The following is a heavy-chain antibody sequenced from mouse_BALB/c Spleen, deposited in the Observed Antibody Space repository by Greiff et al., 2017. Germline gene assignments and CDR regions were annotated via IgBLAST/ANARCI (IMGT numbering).Heavy chain of an antibody. CDR1: GFTFSDYY. D-gene: IGHD2-4*01. V-gene: IGHV5-4*02. CDR2: ISDGGSYT. J-gene: IGHJ3*01. CDR3: ARAYDYGFAY. Sequence: EVKLMESGGGLVKPGGSLKLSCAASGFTFSDYYMYWVRQTPEKRLEWVATISDGGSYTYYPDSVKGRFTISRDNAKNNLYLQMSSLKSEDTAMYYCARAYDYGFAYWGQGTLVTVSA.